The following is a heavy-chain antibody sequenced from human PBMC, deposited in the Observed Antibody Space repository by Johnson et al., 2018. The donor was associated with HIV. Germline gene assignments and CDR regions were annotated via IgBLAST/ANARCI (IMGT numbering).Heavy chain of an antibody. CDR1: GFTFSDYY. V-gene: IGHV3-20*04. D-gene: IGHD6-13*01. J-gene: IGHJ3*02. CDR2: INWNGGST. Sequence: VQLVESGGGVVQPGRSLRASCAASGFTFSDYYMSWVRQAPGKGLEWVSGINWNGGSTGYADSVKGRFTISRDNAKNSLYLQMNSLRAEDTAVYYCVRPAAAGRDDAFDIWGQGTMVTVSS. CDR3: VRPAAAGRDDAFDI.